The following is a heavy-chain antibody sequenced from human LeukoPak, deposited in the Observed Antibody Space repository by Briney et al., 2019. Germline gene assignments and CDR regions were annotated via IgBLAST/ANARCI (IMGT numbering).Heavy chain of an antibody. D-gene: IGHD4-11*01. Sequence: GGSLRLSCAASGFTFNSYGMHWVRQAPGKGLEWVAFLRFDGVNEYYADSVKGRFTISRDNSKNTLYLQMNSLRAEDTAVYYCARWSESNYAPGDFQHWGQGTLVTVSS. CDR3: ARWSESNYAPGDFQH. V-gene: IGHV3-30*02. CDR2: LRFDGVNE. J-gene: IGHJ1*01. CDR1: GFTFNSYG.